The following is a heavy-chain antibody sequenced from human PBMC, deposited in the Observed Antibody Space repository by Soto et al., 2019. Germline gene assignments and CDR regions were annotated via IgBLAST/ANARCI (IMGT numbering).Heavy chain of an antibody. CDR1: GGSISGSY. CDR3: ARSVAVPGAHIDY. Sequence: SETLSLTCSVSGGSISGSYWSWIRQSPGKGLEWLGYVYYTGSTNYSPSPRSRVSISVDTSKNEFSLRLSSVTAADTAVYFCARSVAVPGAHIDYWGQGTQVTVSS. J-gene: IGHJ4*02. V-gene: IGHV4-59*01. CDR2: VYYTGST. D-gene: IGHD6-19*01.